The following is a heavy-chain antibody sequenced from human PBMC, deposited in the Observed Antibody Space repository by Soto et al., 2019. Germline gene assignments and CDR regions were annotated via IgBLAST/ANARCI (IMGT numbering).Heavy chain of an antibody. V-gene: IGHV1-18*01. D-gene: IGHD2-15*01. CDR2: VSGDNGHT. CDR3: ARDLGYCRSGTCYREWFDP. Sequence: QVQLVQSGAEVKKPGASVKVSCKASRYTFTTHGISWVRQAPGQGLEWMGWVSGDNGHTNYAQSLQGRVTMTTDTSTTTANMELTSLRSDDTAVYYCARDLGYCRSGTCYREWFDPWGQGTLVTVSS. J-gene: IGHJ5*02. CDR1: RYTFTTHG.